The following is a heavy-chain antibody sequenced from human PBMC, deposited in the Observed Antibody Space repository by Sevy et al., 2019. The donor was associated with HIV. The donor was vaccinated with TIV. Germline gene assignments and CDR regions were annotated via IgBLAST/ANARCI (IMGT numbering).Heavy chain of an antibody. CDR3: ARENTMIEEPGWFDP. V-gene: IGHV3-11*01. D-gene: IGHD3-22*01. CDR2: ISRSGSTI. CDR1: GFTLSDYY. J-gene: IGHJ5*02. Sequence: GGSLRLSCAASGFTLSDYYMSWIRQAPGKGLEWVSYISRSGSTINYADSVKGRFTISRDNAKNSLDLQINSLRAEDTDVYYCARENTMIEEPGWFDPWGQGTLVTVSS.